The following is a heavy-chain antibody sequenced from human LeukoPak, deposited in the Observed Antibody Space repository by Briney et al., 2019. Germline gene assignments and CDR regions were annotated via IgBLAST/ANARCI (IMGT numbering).Heavy chain of an antibody. CDR3: AKGYYYASSGYYGGDY. D-gene: IGHD3-22*01. V-gene: IGHV3-23*01. CDR2: ISGSGGST. Sequence: GGSLRLSCAASGFTFSSYAMSWVRQAPGKGLEWVSAISGSGGSTYYADSVKGRFTISRDNSKNTLYLQMNSLRAEDTAVYYCAKGYYYASSGYYGGDYWGQGTLVTVSS. J-gene: IGHJ4*02. CDR1: GFTFSSYA.